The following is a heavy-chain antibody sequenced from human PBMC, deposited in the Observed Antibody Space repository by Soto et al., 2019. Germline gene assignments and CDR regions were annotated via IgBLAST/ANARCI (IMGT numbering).Heavy chain of an antibody. CDR2: SRNKAKSYST. J-gene: IGHJ4*02. Sequence: EVQLVESGGGLVQPGGSLTLSCAVSGVTFSDHYMEWVRQAPGKGLEWVARSRNKAKSYSTDFAASVKGRFTISRDESKNSLYLQMKRLKTEDTAVYYCSLLEGAWGQGTLVSVSS. CDR3: SLLEGA. CDR1: GVTFSDHY. V-gene: IGHV3-72*01. D-gene: IGHD1-26*01.